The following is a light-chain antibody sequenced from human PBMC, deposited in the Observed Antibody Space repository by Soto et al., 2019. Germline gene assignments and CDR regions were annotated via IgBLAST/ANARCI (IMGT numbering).Light chain of an antibody. CDR1: QSISSY. CDR3: QQYSDWPSIT. V-gene: IGKV3-15*01. Sequence: EIVMTQSPETLSLSAGERATLSCRATQSISSYLAWYQLKPGQAPRLLIYGVSTRATGIPARFSGSGSGTEFTLTISSLQSEDVAVYYCQQYSDWPSITFGQGTRLEIK. CDR2: GVS. J-gene: IGKJ5*01.